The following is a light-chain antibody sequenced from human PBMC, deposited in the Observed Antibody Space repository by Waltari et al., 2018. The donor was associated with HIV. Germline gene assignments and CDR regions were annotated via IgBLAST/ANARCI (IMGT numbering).Light chain of an antibody. J-gene: IGKJ1*01. Sequence: DVQMTQSPFTLSASVGDRVTITCRASQSVSSWLAWYQQKPGKPPKLLIYKASTLESGVPSRFSGSGSGTEFTLTISGLQPDDFATYFCQQYSSSWAFGQWTKVEI. CDR1: QSVSSW. CDR2: KAS. CDR3: QQYSSSWA. V-gene: IGKV1-5*03.